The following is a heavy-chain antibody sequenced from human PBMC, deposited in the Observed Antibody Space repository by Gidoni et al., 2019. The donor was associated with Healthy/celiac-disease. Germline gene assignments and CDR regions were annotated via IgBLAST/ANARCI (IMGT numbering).Heavy chain of an antibody. Sequence: EVQLLESGGGLVQPGGSLRLSCAASGLTFSSYAMSWVRQAPGKGLEWVSAISGSGGSTYYADSVKGRFTISRDNSKNTLYLQMNSLRAEDTAVYYCAKGSGYVSGYFDYWGQGTLVTVSS. CDR3: AKGSGYVSGYFDY. CDR1: GLTFSSYA. V-gene: IGHV3-23*01. D-gene: IGHD3-9*01. CDR2: ISGSGGST. J-gene: IGHJ4*02.